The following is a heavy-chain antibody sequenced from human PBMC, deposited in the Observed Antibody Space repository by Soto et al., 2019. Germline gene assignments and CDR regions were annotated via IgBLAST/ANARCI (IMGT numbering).Heavy chain of an antibody. CDR1: AGAISSDGYY. J-gene: IGHJ4*02. CDR2: IYYSGST. D-gene: IGHD4-4*01. CDR3: ARGDYRNYGGLDS. Sequence: QVQLQESGPGLVKPSQTLSLTCTISAGAISSDGYYWSWLRQHPGKRLEWLGYIYYSGSTYYNPSLKRRVNISVDPSKNQFSLEVSSVTDADTAVYYGARGDYRNYGGLDSWGAGTLVTVAA. V-gene: IGHV4-31*03.